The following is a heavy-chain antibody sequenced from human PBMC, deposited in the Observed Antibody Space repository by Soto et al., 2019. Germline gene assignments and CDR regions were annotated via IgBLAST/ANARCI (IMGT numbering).Heavy chain of an antibody. Sequence: QVQLVQSGAEVKKPGASVKVSCKASGYTFTSYDINWVRQATGQGLEWMGWMNPNSGNTGYAQKFQGRVTMTRNTSISTAYMELSSLRSEDTAVYYCARRRSTLLYYYYYYMDVWGKGTTVTVSS. J-gene: IGHJ6*03. CDR1: GYTFTSYD. CDR2: MNPNSGNT. CDR3: ARRRSTLLYYYYYYMDV. V-gene: IGHV1-8*01.